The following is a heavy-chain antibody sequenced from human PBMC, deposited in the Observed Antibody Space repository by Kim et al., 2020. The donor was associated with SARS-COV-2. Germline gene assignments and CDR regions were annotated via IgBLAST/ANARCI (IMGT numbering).Heavy chain of an antibody. CDR3: GKCSGGSCLDSYFDY. D-gene: IGHD2-15*01. Sequence: GRSLRLSCAASGFTFSNHGMSWVRQAPGKGLEWVSVISENSGSIYYGDSVKGRFTISRDNSKNTVHLQMNSLRVEDTAVYYCGKCSGGSCLDSYFDYWGPGTLVTISS. CDR1: GFTFSNHG. J-gene: IGHJ4*02. CDR2: ISENSGSI. V-gene: IGHV3-23*01.